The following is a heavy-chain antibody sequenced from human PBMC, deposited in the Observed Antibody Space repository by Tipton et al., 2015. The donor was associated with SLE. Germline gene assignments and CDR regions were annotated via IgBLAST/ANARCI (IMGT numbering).Heavy chain of an antibody. CDR1: GGSISSGDHH. J-gene: IGHJ4*02. CDR2: IHHSGNT. V-gene: IGHV4-61*02. Sequence: TLSLTCTVSGGSISSGDHHWSWIRQPAGKGLEWIGRIHHSGNTNYNPSLRSRVSLSLGTSKNQFSLELSSVTAADTAVYYCAREGYSGGWDGDFDNWGQGTLVTVSS. CDR3: AREGYSGGWDGDFDN. D-gene: IGHD6-19*01.